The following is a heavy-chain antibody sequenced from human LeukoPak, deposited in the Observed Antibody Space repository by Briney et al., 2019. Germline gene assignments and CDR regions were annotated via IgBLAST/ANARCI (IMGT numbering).Heavy chain of an antibody. CDR2: IAYDGGLK. CDR3: ARDWTLGAPDYFDY. CDR1: GFSFSDYT. J-gene: IGHJ4*02. V-gene: IGHV3-30*04. Sequence: GGSLRLSCAASGFSFSDYTIHWVRQAPGKGLEWVAVIAYDGGLKLYADSVRGRFIISRDNSRRTLYLQMNSLRPEDTAVYYCARDWTLGAPDYFDYWGQGTLVTVSS. D-gene: IGHD3/OR15-3a*01.